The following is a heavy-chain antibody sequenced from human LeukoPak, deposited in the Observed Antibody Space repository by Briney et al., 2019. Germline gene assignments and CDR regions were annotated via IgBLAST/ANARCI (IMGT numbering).Heavy chain of an antibody. Sequence: GGSLRLSCAASGFTFSNYWAHWVRQAPGKGLVWVSRISGDESTTTYADSVKGRFTISRDNAKNTLSLQMNSLRAEDTAVYYCAILTQPAPWGQGTLVTVSS. CDR1: GFTFSNYW. D-gene: IGHD2-15*01. J-gene: IGHJ5*02. CDR2: ISGDESTT. V-gene: IGHV3-74*01. CDR3: AILTQPAP.